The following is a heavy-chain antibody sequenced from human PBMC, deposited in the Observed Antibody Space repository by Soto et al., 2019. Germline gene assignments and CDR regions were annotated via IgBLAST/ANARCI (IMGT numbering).Heavy chain of an antibody. CDR1: GFSVTYGFSFNEAW. CDR3: TTGAVEGI. CDR2: IKTSAGGGAT. J-gene: IGHJ6*02. V-gene: IGHV3-15*07. D-gene: IGHD2-15*01. Sequence: EVQLVESAGGLVKPGGSLRLSCVASGFSVTYGFSFNEAWMNWVRQAPGEGLEWVGRIKTSAGGGATHYAAPVEGRFTISRDDSKNALYLHMNSLRTEDTAIYYCTTGAVEGIWGQGTTVTVSS.